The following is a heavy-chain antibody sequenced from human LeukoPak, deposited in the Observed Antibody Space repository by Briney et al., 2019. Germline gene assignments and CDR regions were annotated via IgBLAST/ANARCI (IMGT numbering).Heavy chain of an antibody. CDR3: ARGHYDFWSGYPAYYYYYYMDV. CDR2: IYYSGST. V-gene: IGHV4-31*03. CDR1: GGSISSGGYY. Sequence: SQTLSLTCTVSGGSISSGGYYWSWIRQHPGKGLEWIGYIYYSGSTYYNPSLKSRVTISVDTSKNQFSLKLSSVTAADTAVYYCARGHYDFWSGYPAYYYYYYMDVWGKGTTVTVSS. J-gene: IGHJ6*03. D-gene: IGHD3-3*01.